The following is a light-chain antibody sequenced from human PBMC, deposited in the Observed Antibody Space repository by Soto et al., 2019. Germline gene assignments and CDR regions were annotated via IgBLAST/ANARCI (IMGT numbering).Light chain of an antibody. CDR2: GAF. CDR1: QSVTTSY. Sequence: EIVLTQSPGTLSLSPGERATISCRASQSVTTSYLAWYQQKPGQAPRLLIYGAFNRDGGIPDRFSGSGSGTDFTLNSSRLEPEDAAVYYCQQYHTSPRTFGQGTKVEIK. J-gene: IGKJ1*01. CDR3: QQYHTSPRT. V-gene: IGKV3-20*01.